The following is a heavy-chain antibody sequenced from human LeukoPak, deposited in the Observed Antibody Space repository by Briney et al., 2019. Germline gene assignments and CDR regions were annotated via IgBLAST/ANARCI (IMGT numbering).Heavy chain of an antibody. Sequence: PSGTLSLTCAVSGGSISSSNWWSWVRPPPGKGLEWIGEIYHGGSTNYNPSLKSRVTISVDKSKNQFSLKLSSVTAADTAVYYCASLGYCSSTNCPTDYWGQGTLVTVSS. D-gene: IGHD2-2*01. V-gene: IGHV4-4*02. CDR3: ASLGYCSSTNCPTDY. CDR1: GGSISSSNW. J-gene: IGHJ4*02. CDR2: IYHGGST.